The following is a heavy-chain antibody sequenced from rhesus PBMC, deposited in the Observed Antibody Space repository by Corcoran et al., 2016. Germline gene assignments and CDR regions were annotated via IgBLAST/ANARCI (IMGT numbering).Heavy chain of an antibody. J-gene: IGHJ2*01. Sequence: QLQLQESGPGLVKPSETLAPTRAVPGVPIRSNSRTRTRQPPAEGLELIGRISGSGRSTDYNPSLKSLVTISTDTSKNQFSLKLSSVTAADTAGYYCARARYSGGWSEDWYFDLWGPGTPITISS. CDR2: ISGSGRST. CDR1: GVPIRSNS. CDR3: ARARYSGGWSEDWYFDL. V-gene: IGHV4-173*01. D-gene: IGHD6-37*01.